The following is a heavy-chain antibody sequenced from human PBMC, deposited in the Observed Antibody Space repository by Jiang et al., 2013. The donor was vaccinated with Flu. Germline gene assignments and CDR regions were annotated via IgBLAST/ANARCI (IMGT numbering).Heavy chain of an antibody. CDR3: ATTTGN. CDR2: ISHTGTT. J-gene: IGHJ4*02. V-gene: IGHV4-38-2*02. Sequence: VKPSETLSLTCTVSGYSISSGYYWGWVRQPPGKGLEWIGSISHTGTTYYNPSLKTRLTISLDTSKNQFSLMLTSVTAADTAVYYCATTTGNWGQGTLVTVSS. D-gene: IGHD3-10*01. CDR1: GYSISSGYY.